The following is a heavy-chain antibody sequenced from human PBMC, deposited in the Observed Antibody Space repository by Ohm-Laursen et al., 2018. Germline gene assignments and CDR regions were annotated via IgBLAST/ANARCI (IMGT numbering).Heavy chain of an antibody. J-gene: IGHJ5*02. CDR3: ARDKSSSRYSPYNWFDP. CDR2: MYATGSS. D-gene: IGHD6-13*01. V-gene: IGHV4-4*07. CDR1: GDSINNYY. Sequence: SEALSLTCTVSGDSINNYYWSWIRQPAGKGLEWIGRMYATGSSNYNPSLNSRVTMSVDTSRNQFSLKLTSVTAADTAVYYCARDKSSSRYSPYNWFDPWGQGTLVTVSS.